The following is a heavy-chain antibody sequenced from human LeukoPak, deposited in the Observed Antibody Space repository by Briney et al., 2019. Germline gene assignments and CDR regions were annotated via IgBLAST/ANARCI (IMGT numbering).Heavy chain of an antibody. CDR1: GGTFSSYA. CDR3: ARGRHSGSYSAFDI. J-gene: IGHJ3*02. D-gene: IGHD1-26*01. CDR2: IIPILGIA. V-gene: IGHV1-69*04. Sequence: SVKVSCKASGGTFSSYAISWVRQAPGQGLEWMGRIIPILGIANYAQKFQGRVTITADKSTSTAYMELSSLRSEDTAVYYCARGRHSGSYSAFDIWGQGTMVTVSS.